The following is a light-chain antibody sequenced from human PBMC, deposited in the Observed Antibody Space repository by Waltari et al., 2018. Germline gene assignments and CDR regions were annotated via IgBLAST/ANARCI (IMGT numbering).Light chain of an antibody. CDR3: SSYTSRSTHV. CDR1: SRDVGGYNC. J-gene: IGLJ1*01. CDR2: EVS. Sequence: QSALTQPASVSGSPGQSITISCPGTSRDVGGYNCVSLYQQHPGKVPKLRIYEVSNRPSGVSNRFSGSKSDNTASLTISGLQAEDEADYYCSSYTSRSTHVFGTGTKVTVL. V-gene: IGLV2-14*01.